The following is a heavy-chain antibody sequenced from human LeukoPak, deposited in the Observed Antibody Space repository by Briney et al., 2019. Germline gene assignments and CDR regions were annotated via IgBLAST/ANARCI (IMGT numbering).Heavy chain of an antibody. CDR3: ARGLDLDGLDS. CDR2: ITDWATT. J-gene: IGHJ4*02. V-gene: IGHV4-34*01. CDR1: FGSLSDYN. Sequence: SETLSLTCAVSFGSLSDYNWSWLRQSPEKGLEWIGEITDWATTHYNPSLETRVTISIDTAKRQFSLRLTSLTAADTAVYYCARGLDLDGLDSWGQGTLVTVSS. D-gene: IGHD1-1*01.